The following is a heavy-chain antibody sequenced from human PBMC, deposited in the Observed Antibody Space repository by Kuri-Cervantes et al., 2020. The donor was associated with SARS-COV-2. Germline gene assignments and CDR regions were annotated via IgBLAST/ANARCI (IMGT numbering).Heavy chain of an antibody. D-gene: IGHD2-2*01. V-gene: IGHV5-51*01. CDR2: IYPGDSDT. J-gene: IGHJ6*02. Sequence: GESLKISCKGSEYTFTSYWIGWVRQMPGKGLEWMGNIYPGDSDTKYSPSFQGQVTISADKSINTAYLQWSSLKASDTAVYYCARVVVVTVPKSYYYYGMDVWGQGTTVTVSS. CDR1: EYTFTSYW. CDR3: ARVVVVTVPKSYYYYGMDV.